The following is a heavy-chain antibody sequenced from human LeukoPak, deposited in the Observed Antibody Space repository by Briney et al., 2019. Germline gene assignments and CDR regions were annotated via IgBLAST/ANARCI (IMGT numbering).Heavy chain of an antibody. Sequence: SETLSLTCAVYGGSFSGYYWSWIRQPPGKGLEWIGEINHSGSTNYNPSLKSRVTISVDTSRNQFSLKLSSVTAADTAVYYCARGDYSNSYYFDYWGQGTLVTVSS. CDR2: INHSGST. CDR3: ARGDYSNSYYFDY. V-gene: IGHV4-34*01. J-gene: IGHJ4*02. D-gene: IGHD4-11*01. CDR1: GGSFSGYY.